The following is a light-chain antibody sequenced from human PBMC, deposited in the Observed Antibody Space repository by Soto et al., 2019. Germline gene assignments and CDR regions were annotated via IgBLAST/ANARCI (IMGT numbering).Light chain of an antibody. Sequence: DVQMTQSPSSLSPSVGDRVTITCRASQSFNTWLAWYQQKPGKAPKLLIYAASSLQSGVPSRFSGSGSGTDFTLTISSLQPEDFATYYCQQSYSTPRTFGQGTKVEIK. CDR1: QSFNTW. V-gene: IGKV1-39*01. CDR3: QQSYSTPRT. J-gene: IGKJ1*01. CDR2: AAS.